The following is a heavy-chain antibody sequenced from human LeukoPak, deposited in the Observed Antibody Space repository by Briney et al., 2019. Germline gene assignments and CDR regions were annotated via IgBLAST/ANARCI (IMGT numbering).Heavy chain of an antibody. CDR2: ITGSGGST. D-gene: IGHD3-9*01. V-gene: IGHV3-23*01. Sequence: GGSLRLSCAASGFTFSSYAMSWVRHAPGKGLEGVSAITGSGGSTYYADSVKGRFTISRDNSKNTLYLQMNSLRAEDTAVYYCARPPAPTRIYYDVLTGYSSNAFDIWGQGTMVTVSS. CDR3: ARPPAPTRIYYDVLTGYSSNAFDI. CDR1: GFTFSSYA. J-gene: IGHJ3*02.